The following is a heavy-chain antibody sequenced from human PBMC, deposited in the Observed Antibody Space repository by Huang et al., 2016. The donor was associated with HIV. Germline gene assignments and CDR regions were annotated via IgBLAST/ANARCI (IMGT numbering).Heavy chain of an antibody. J-gene: IGHJ4*02. V-gene: IGHV3-48*01. CDR1: GFTFSSCI. Sequence: EVQLVESGGTLVQPGRSLRLSCAASGFTFSSCIMNWVRQAPGKGLEWLSYISSSSSNIYHADSVKGRFTISRDNAKNSLYLQMNTLRAEDTAVYYCARDYMVRGTFDYWGQGTLVTVSS. CDR2: ISSSSSNI. D-gene: IGHD3-10*01. CDR3: ARDYMVRGTFDY.